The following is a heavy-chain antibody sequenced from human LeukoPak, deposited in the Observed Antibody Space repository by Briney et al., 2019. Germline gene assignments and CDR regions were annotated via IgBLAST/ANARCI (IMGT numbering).Heavy chain of an antibody. CDR3: AREEYSSGWYRDNY. D-gene: IGHD6-19*01. V-gene: IGHV4-34*01. Sequence: SETLSLTCAVYGGSFSGYYWSWIRQPPGKGLEWIGEINHSGSTNYNPSLKSRVTISVDTSKNQFSLKLSSVTAADTAVYYCAREEYSSGWYRDNYWGQGTLVTVSS. J-gene: IGHJ4*02. CDR2: INHSGST. CDR1: GGSFSGYY.